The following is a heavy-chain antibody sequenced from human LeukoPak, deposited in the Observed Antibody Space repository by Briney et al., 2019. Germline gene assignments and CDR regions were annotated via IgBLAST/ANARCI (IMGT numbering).Heavy chain of an antibody. CDR2: IAHDGSDK. CDR1: GFTFSSHG. D-gene: IGHD1-1*01. Sequence: GGSLRLSCVASGFTFSSHGIHWVRQAPGKGLEWVAVIAHDGSDKGYADSVKGRFTVSRDNAKNSLFLQMNSLRAEDTAIYYCARSLTTLTYEGYWGQGTLVTVSS. CDR3: ARSLTTLTYEGY. J-gene: IGHJ4*02. V-gene: IGHV3-30*04.